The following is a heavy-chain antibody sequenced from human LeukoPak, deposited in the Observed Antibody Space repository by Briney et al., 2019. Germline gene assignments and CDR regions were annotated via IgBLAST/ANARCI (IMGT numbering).Heavy chain of an antibody. Sequence: PGGSLRHSCAPSGFTFSNYAMSWVRQAPGKGLEWVSAISGSGDSTYYAASVEGRFTISRDNSKNTLSLQMNTLRAEDTAIYYCAGGPEGYFDDWGQGTLVTVSS. CDR2: ISGSGDST. D-gene: IGHD7-27*01. V-gene: IGHV3-23*01. CDR1: GFTFSNYA. J-gene: IGHJ4*02. CDR3: AGGPEGYFDD.